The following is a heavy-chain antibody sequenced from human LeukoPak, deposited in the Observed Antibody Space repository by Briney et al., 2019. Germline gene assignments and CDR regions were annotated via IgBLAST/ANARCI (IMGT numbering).Heavy chain of an antibody. CDR3: ARSRELGSGSYGSYYVDY. J-gene: IGHJ4*02. V-gene: IGHV3-33*01. CDR1: GFTFSSYG. CDR2: IWYDGSNT. D-gene: IGHD3-10*01. Sequence: QPGRSLRLSCAASGFTFSSYGMHWVRQAPGKGLEWVAIIWYDGSNTYYADSVKGRFTISRDNSKNTLYLQMSSLRAEDTAMYYCARSRELGSGSYGSYYVDYWGQGTLVTVSS.